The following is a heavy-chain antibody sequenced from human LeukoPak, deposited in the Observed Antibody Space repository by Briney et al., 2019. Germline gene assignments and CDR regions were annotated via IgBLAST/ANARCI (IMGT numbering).Heavy chain of an antibody. Sequence: GGSLRLSCAASGFTFDDYAMHWVRQAPGKGLEWVSGISWNSGSIGYADSVKGRFTISRDNAKNSLYLQMNSLRAEDTAVYYCARAYGDYSAFDIWGQGTMVTVSS. V-gene: IGHV3-9*01. J-gene: IGHJ3*02. CDR2: ISWNSGSI. CDR1: GFTFDDYA. CDR3: ARAYGDYSAFDI. D-gene: IGHD4-17*01.